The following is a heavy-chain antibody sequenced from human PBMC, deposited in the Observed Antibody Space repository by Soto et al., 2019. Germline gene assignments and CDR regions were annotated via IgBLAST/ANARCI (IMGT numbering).Heavy chain of an antibody. CDR2: VYDTWST. CDR1: GMSISSYY. J-gene: IGHJ6*01. CDR3: VRQGMGFLHGLGDV. V-gene: IGHV4-59*08. D-gene: IGHD3-10*01. Sequence: SETLSLTCSVSGMSISSYYRSWIRQPPGRGLEWIGYVYDTWSTSYNPSLKSRVTVSADTSTNRISLTLRFVTAADTAVYYCVRQGMGFLHGLGDVGGQGTTVTVSS.